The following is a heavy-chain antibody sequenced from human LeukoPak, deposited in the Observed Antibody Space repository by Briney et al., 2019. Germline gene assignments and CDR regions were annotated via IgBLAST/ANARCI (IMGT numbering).Heavy chain of an antibody. Sequence: PGGSLRLSCAASRFTFSSYSMNWVRHAPGKGLDWVANIKQDGSEKYYVDSVNGRFTISRDNAKNSLYLQMNRLRAEDTAVYYCAELGITMIGAVWGKGTTVTISS. J-gene: IGHJ6*04. D-gene: IGHD3-10*02. V-gene: IGHV3-7*01. CDR1: RFTFSSYS. CDR3: AELGITMIGAV. CDR2: IKQDGSEK.